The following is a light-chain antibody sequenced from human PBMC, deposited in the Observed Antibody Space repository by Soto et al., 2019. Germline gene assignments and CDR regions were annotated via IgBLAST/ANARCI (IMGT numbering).Light chain of an antibody. J-gene: IGLJ1*01. CDR3: NSYSSTNLYV. CDR1: FSDIAVFNY. Sequence: QSVLAQPASVSGSPGQSITISCTGSFSDIAVFNYVSWYRQYPGRAPKLLIYQVTSRASGVSHRFSGSKSGNTASLTISGLQPEDEAEYYCNSYSSTNLYVFGTGTKSPS. V-gene: IGLV2-14*01. CDR2: QVT.